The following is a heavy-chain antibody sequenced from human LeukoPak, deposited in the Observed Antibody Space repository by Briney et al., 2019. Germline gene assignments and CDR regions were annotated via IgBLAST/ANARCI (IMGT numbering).Heavy chain of an antibody. CDR2: IKPDRSEK. J-gene: IGHJ4*02. V-gene: IGHV3-7*01. Sequence: GGSLRLSCEVSGFTFRNYWMTWVRQAPGRGLEWVANIKPDRSEKNYVDSVKGRFTISRDDAKNSLFLQMNSLRPEDTAVYFCARNDVAAAGDYWGQGTLVTVSS. CDR1: GFTFRNYW. CDR3: ARNDVAAAGDY. D-gene: IGHD6-13*01.